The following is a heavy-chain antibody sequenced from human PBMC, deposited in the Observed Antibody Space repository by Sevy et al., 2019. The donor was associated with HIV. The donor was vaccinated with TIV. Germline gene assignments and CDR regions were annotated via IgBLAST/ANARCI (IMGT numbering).Heavy chain of an antibody. J-gene: IGHJ4*02. CDR1: GFTFGTYA. CDR2: ISGSGGRT. CDR3: AKADYASKVVVTNGFDY. Sequence: GGSLRLSCAASGFTFGTYAMSWVRQAPGKGLEWVSTISGSGGRTYYADSVKGRFTISRDNSKNTLYLQMNSLRAEDTAVYYCAKADYASKVVVTNGFDYWGQGTLVTVSS. D-gene: IGHD3-22*01. V-gene: IGHV3-23*01.